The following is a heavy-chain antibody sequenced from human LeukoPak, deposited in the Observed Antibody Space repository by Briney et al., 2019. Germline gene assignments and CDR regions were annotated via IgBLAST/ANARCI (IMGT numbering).Heavy chain of an antibody. CDR3: ARDVWGYGSGCNWFDP. D-gene: IGHD3-10*01. CDR1: GGSISSSSYY. CDR2: IYYSGST. V-gene: IGHV4-39*07. J-gene: IGHJ5*02. Sequence: KPSETLSLTCTVSGGSISSSSYYWGWIRQPPGKGLEWIGSIYYSGSTYYNPSLKSRVTISVDTSKNQFSLKLSSVTAADTAVYYCARDVWGYGSGCNWFDPWGQGTLVTVSS.